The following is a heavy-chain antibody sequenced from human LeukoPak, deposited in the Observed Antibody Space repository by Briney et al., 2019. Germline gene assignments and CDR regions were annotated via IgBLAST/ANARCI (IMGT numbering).Heavy chain of an antibody. J-gene: IGHJ4*02. CDR3: ATSADSPGNS. CDR1: GFTFSSYE. V-gene: IGHV3-48*03. Sequence: PGGSLRLXCAASGFTFSSYEMNWVRQAPEKGLEWVSYISSSGSTIYYADSVKGRFTISRDNAKNSLYLQMSHLRAEDTAVYYCATSADSPGNSWSQGTLITVSS. D-gene: IGHD4-23*01. CDR2: ISSSGSTI.